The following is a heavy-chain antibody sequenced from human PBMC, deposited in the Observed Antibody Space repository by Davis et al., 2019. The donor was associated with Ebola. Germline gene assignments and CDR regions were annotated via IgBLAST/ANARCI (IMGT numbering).Heavy chain of an antibody. CDR2: IRSKAYGGTT. D-gene: IGHD1-26*01. J-gene: IGHJ4*02. V-gene: IGHV3-49*04. Sequence: SLKISCTASGFTFGDYAMSWVRQAPGKGLEWVGFIRSKAYGGTTEYAASVKGRFTISRDDSKSIAYLQMNSLKTEDTAVYYCTREDGGATDYWGQGTLVTVSS. CDR3: TREDGGATDY. CDR1: GFTFGDYA.